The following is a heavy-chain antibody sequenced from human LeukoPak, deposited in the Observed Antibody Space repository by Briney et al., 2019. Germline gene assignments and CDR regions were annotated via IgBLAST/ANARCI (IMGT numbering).Heavy chain of an antibody. Sequence: GASVKVSCKASGYTFTSYAMNWVRQAPGQGLKWMGWINTNTGNPTYAQGFTGRFVFSLDTSVSTAYLQISSLKAEDTAVYYCARDTEDSGGSCYDYWGQGTLVTVSS. J-gene: IGHJ4*02. CDR1: GYTFTSYA. CDR3: ARDTEDSGGSCYDY. D-gene: IGHD2-15*01. CDR2: INTNTGNP. V-gene: IGHV7-4-1*02.